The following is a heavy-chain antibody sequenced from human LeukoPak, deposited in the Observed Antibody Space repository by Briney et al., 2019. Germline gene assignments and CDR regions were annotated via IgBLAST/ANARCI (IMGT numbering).Heavy chain of an antibody. Sequence: SETLSLTCTVSGDSVASGGYYWNWIRQPPGKGLEWIGYIYYSVSTNYNLSLKSRVTTSVDTSENQFSLKLTSVTAADTAVYYCARGGRGRNWFDPWGQGTRVTVSS. CDR3: ARGGRGRNWFDP. V-gene: IGHV4-61*08. D-gene: IGHD3-10*01. CDR2: IYYSVST. J-gene: IGHJ5*02. CDR1: GDSVASGGYY.